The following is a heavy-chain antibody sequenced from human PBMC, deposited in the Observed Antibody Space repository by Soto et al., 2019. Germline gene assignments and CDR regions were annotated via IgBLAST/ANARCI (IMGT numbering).Heavy chain of an antibody. CDR1: GFTFNSYG. V-gene: IGHV3-30*03. CDR3: ARTRSAWSDFHYYSLDG. CDR2: ISYDSTKT. Sequence: GGSLRLSCAASGFTFNSYGMHWVRQGPGNGLEWVAFISYDSTKTYYADSVKGRFTISRDNSNSALYVQMNSRTGEDKAVYYCARTRSAWSDFHYYSLDGWGQGTTVAVSS. D-gene: IGHD1-26*01. J-gene: IGHJ6*02.